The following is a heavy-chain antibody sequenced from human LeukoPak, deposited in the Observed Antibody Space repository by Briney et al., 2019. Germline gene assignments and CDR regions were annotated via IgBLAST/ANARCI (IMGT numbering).Heavy chain of an antibody. D-gene: IGHD1-26*01. CDR3: VTDANRILGARGTGY. Sequence: GGSLRLSCAASGFDFSGAYMNWVRQAPGKGLEWVGLIKNKHEHQATDYAAPVRERFIITRDDSSSTLFLQMNSLKTEDTAVYHCVTDANRILGARGTGYWGQGILVTVSS. CDR1: GFDFSGAY. V-gene: IGHV3-15*07. J-gene: IGHJ4*02. CDR2: IKNKHEHQAT.